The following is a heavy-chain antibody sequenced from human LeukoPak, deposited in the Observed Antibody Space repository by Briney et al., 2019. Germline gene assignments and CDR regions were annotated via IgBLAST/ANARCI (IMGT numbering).Heavy chain of an antibody. CDR1: GFIVSSNY. Sequence: GGSLRLSCAASGFIVSSNYMSWVRQAPGKGLEWVSIIHSGGSTYYADSVKGRFTISRDNSKNTLYLQMNSLRAEDTAVYYCARRAGAYSHPYDYWGQGTLVTVSS. J-gene: IGHJ4*02. CDR3: ARRAGAYSHPYDY. D-gene: IGHD4/OR15-4a*01. CDR2: IHSGGST. V-gene: IGHV3-66*04.